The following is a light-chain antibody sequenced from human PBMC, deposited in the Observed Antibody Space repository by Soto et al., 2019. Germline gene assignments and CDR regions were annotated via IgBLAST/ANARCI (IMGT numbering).Light chain of an antibody. J-gene: IGKJ1*01. V-gene: IGKV1-12*01. CDR3: QQANSFPTT. Sequence: DIQMTQSPSSVSASVGDRVTITCRASQSISGWLAWYQQKPGEAPKLLIYAASNLQSGVPSRFSGSRSGTDFTLTISSLQPEDFATYYCQQANSFPTTFGQGTKVEIK. CDR2: AAS. CDR1: QSISGW.